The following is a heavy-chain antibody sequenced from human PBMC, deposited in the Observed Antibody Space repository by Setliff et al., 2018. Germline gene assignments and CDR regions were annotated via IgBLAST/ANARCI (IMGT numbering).Heavy chain of an antibody. CDR2: INPNSGGT. CDR3: ARATRDSDGWYYEYRWFDP. V-gene: IGHV1-2*02. J-gene: IGHJ5*02. D-gene: IGHD6-19*01. CDR1: GYTFTVYG. Sequence: ASVKVSCKASGYTFTVYGIGWVRQAPGQGPEWMGWINPNSGGTNYSQNFQGRVTMTRDTSINTAYMELSRLTCDDTAVYYCARATRDSDGWYYEYRWFDPWGQGTLVTVSS.